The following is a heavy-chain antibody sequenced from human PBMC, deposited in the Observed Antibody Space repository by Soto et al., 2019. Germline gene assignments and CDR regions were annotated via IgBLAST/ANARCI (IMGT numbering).Heavy chain of an antibody. CDR3: ARDRGPSSGYYPYWFDP. J-gene: IGHJ5*02. CDR1: GGTFSSYA. Sequence: QVQLVQSGAEVKKPGSSVKVSCKASGGTFSSYAITWVRQAPGQGLEWMGGIIPSFGTANYAQKFQGRVTITAGESTSTAYRELSSLRSEDTDVYYCARDRGPSSGYYPYWFDPWGQGTLVTVSS. CDR2: IIPSFGTA. D-gene: IGHD3-22*01. V-gene: IGHV1-69*12.